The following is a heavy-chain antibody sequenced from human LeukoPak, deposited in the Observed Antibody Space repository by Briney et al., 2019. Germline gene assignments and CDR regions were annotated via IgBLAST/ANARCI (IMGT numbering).Heavy chain of an antibody. D-gene: IGHD3-9*01. V-gene: IGHV4-39*01. Sequence: NPSETLSLTCTVSGGSISSSSRYWGWIRQPPGKGLEWIGSISYSGSTYFNPSLKSRVTISVDTSKNQFSLKLSSVTATDTAIYYCAILRYFEWANYYFDYWGQGTLVTVSS. CDR3: AILRYFEWANYYFDY. CDR2: ISYSGST. J-gene: IGHJ4*02. CDR1: GGSISSSSRY.